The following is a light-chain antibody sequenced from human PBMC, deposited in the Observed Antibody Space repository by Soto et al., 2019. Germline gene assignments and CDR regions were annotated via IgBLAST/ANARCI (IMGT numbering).Light chain of an antibody. J-gene: IGKJ1*01. CDR3: QHHKSYPRT. CDR1: QSIDTS. V-gene: IGKV1-5*03. CDR2: TAS. Sequence: DIQMTQSPSTLSASVGDRVTITCRASQSIDTSLAWYQQKPGKAPRLLIYTASNLQSGVPSRFSGSGSGTEFTLTIRSLLPDDFATYYCQHHKSYPRTFGQGTKVEIK.